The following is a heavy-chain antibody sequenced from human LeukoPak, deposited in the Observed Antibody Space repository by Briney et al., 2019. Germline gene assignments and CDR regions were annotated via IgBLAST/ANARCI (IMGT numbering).Heavy chain of an antibody. CDR3: ARPYYYSSGSYPY. CDR1: GGSFSGYY. D-gene: IGHD3-10*01. CDR2: INHSGST. V-gene: IGHV4-34*01. J-gene: IGHJ4*02. Sequence: PSETLSLTCAVYGGSFSGYYWSWIRQPPGKGLEWIGEINHSGSTNYNPSLKSRVTISVDTSKNQFSLKLSSVTAEDTALYFCARPYYYSSGSYPYWGQGTLVTVSS.